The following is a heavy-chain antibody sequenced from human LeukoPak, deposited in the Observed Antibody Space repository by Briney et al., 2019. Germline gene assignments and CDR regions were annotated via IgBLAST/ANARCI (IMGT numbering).Heavy chain of an antibody. D-gene: IGHD7-27*01. J-gene: IGHJ2*01. CDR2: ISGSGGST. CDR3: AKENKRANWGFYWYFDL. CDR1: GFTFSSYA. V-gene: IGHV3-23*01. Sequence: GGSLRLSCAASGFTFSSYAMSWVRQAPGKGLEWVSAISGSGGSTYYADSVKGRFTISRDNSKNTLYLQMNSLRAEDTAVYYCAKENKRANWGFYWYFDLWGRGTLVTVSS.